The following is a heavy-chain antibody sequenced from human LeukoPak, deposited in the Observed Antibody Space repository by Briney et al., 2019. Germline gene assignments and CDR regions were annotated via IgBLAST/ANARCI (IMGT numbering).Heavy chain of an antibody. Sequence: PGGSLRLSCVGSGFTFSSYWMTWVRQAPGKGLQWVSVMFPDGRTYYADSVKGRFTISRDLARNTLLLQMHSLRADDTAVHYCARTNPVYGDYDYWGQGTLVTVSS. V-gene: IGHV3-53*01. CDR2: MFPDGRT. CDR3: ARTNPVYGDYDY. CDR1: GFTFSSYW. J-gene: IGHJ4*02. D-gene: IGHD4-17*01.